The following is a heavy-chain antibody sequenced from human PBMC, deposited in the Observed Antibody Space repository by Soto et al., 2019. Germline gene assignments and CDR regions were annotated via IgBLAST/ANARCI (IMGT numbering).Heavy chain of an antibody. CDR1: GFTFSSYG. CDR2: IWYDGSNK. Sequence: GGSLRLSCAASGFTFSSYGMHWVRQAPGKGLEWVAVIWYDGSNKYYADSVKGRFTISRDNSKNTLYLQMNSLRAEDTAVYYCARQGSPGRYYYYGMDVWGQGTTVTVSS. CDR3: ARQGSPGRYYYYGMDV. J-gene: IGHJ6*02. V-gene: IGHV3-33*01. D-gene: IGHD6-13*01.